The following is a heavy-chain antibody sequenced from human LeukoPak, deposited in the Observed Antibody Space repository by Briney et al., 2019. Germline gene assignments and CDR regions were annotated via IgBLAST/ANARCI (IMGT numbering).Heavy chain of an antibody. CDR1: GFTFSDYW. D-gene: IGHD6-19*01. J-gene: IGHJ5*02. CDR2: INGDGSIT. CDR3: AGSSGSNWFDP. V-gene: IGHV3-74*01. Sequence: PGGSLRLSCAASGFTFSDYWMHWVRQAPGKGMVWVSRINGDGSITTYADSVNGRFTISRDNAKNTLYLQMNSLGAEDTAVYYCAGSSGSNWFDPWGQGTLVTVSS.